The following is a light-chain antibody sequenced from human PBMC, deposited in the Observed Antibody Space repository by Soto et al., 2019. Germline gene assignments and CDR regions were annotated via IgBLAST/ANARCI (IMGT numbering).Light chain of an antibody. V-gene: IGKV3-15*01. CDR1: QSVSSY. J-gene: IGKJ1*01. CDR3: QQYDRWPRT. Sequence: IVMTQSPATRSVSPGERATRSCRASQSVSSYLAWFQQQPGQAPTLLIYGASTRATGIPARFSGSGSGTEFTITISSLQSEDIGVYYCQQYDRWPRTFGQGTKVDIK. CDR2: GAS.